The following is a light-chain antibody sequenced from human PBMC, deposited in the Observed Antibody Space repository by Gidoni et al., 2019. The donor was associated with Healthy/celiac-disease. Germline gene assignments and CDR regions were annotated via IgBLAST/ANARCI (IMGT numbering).Light chain of an antibody. CDR3: QQYNSSPWT. CDR1: QSISSW. J-gene: IGKJ1*01. CDR2: KAS. Sequence: DIQMTQSPSTLSASVGDRVTITCRASQSISSWLAWYQQKPGKAPKRLSYKASSLESGVPSRFSGSGARTEFTITISSLQPDDFATYYCQQYNSSPWTFGQGTKVEIK. V-gene: IGKV1-5*03.